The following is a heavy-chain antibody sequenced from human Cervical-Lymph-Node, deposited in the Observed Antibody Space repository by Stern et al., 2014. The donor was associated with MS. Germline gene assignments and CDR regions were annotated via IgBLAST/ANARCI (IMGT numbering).Heavy chain of an antibody. CDR2: IYPGDSET. D-gene: IGHD6-13*01. V-gene: IGHV5-51*03. Sequence: EAQLVESGAELKKPGESLRISCKGSGYSLTNTWIGWVRQMPGKGLEWMGIIYPGDSETRYSPSFQGQVTISADKSINTAYLQWSSLKASDTAMYYCARGRGIALRPDYWGQGTLVTVSS. J-gene: IGHJ4*02. CDR3: ARGRGIALRPDY. CDR1: GYSLTNTW.